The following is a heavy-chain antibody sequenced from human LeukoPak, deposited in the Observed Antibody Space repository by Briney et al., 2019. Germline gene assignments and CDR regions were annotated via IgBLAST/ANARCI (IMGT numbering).Heavy chain of an antibody. CDR3: ARDFLSITMVRGALNYYYYYYMDV. CDR1: GHTFTGYY. Sequence: GASVKVSCKASGHTFTGYYMHWVRQAPGQGLEWMGWINPNSGGTNYAQKFQGRVTMTRDTSISTAYMELSRLRSDDTAVYYCARDFLSITMVRGALNYYYYYYMDVWGKGTTVTVSS. D-gene: IGHD3-10*01. J-gene: IGHJ6*03. V-gene: IGHV1-2*02. CDR2: INPNSGGT.